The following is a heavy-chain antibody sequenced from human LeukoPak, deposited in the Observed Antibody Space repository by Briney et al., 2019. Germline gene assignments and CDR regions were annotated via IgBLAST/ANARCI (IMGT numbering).Heavy chain of an antibody. CDR1: GFAFDDYT. Sequence: GGSLRLSCAASGFAFDDYTMHWVRQAPGKGLEWVSLISWDGGSTYYADSVKGRFTISRDNSKNSLYLQMNSLRTEDTAFYYCAKGTVVVTGPLDFWGQGTLVTVSS. CDR3: AKGTVVVTGPLDF. D-gene: IGHD3-22*01. CDR2: ISWDGGST. V-gene: IGHV3-43*01. J-gene: IGHJ4*02.